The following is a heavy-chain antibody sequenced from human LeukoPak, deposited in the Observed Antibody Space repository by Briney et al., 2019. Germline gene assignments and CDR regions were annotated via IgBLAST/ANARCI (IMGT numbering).Heavy chain of an antibody. CDR2: IYFSGTT. CDR3: ARQRWVTGPADY. D-gene: IGHD2-21*02. J-gene: IGHJ4*02. V-gene: IGHV4-39*01. CDR1: GGSISSSSYY. Sequence: SETLSLTCTVSGGSISSSSYYWGWIRQPPGKGLEWIGSIYFSGTTYYNPSLKSRVTTSVDTSKNQFSLKLSSVTAADTAVYYCARQRWVTGPADYWGQGTLVTVSS.